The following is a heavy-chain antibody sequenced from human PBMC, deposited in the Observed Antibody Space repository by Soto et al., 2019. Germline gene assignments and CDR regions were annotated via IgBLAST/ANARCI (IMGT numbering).Heavy chain of an antibody. CDR1: GGSISSGGYS. V-gene: IGHV4-30-2*01. CDR3: ARGLGYCSGGSCPFFDY. J-gene: IGHJ4*02. D-gene: IGHD2-15*01. CDR2: SYHSGST. Sequence: SETLSLTCAVSGGSISSGGYSWSWIRQPPGKGLEWIGYSYHSGSTYYNPSLKSRVTRSVDRYKNQFSLKLSSVTAADTAVYYCARGLGYCSGGSCPFFDYWGQGTLVTVSS.